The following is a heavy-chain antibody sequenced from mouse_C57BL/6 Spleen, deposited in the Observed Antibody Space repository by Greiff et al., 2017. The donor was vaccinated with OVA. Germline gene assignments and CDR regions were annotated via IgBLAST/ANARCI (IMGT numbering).Heavy chain of an antibody. V-gene: IGHV1-18*01. CDR1: GYTFTDYN. CDR3: ASSYYYGSNAMDY. CDR2: INPNNGGT. J-gene: IGHJ4*01. D-gene: IGHD1-1*01. Sequence: EVQLQQSGPELVKPGASVKIPCKASGYTFTDYNMDWVKQSHGKSLEWIGDINPNNGGTIYNQKFKGKATLTVDKSSSTAYMELRSLTSEDTAVYYCASSYYYGSNAMDYWGQGTSVTVSS.